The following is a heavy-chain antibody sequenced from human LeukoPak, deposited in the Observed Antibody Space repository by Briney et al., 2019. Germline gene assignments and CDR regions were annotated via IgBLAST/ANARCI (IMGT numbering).Heavy chain of an antibody. J-gene: IGHJ4*02. Sequence: ASVKVSCKASGYTFISYGIGWVRQAPGQGLEWMGWISAYNGNTNYAQKLQGRVTMTTDTSTSTAYMELRSLRSDDTAVYYCARGAESYYDRHFDYWGQGILVTVSS. CDR2: ISAYNGNT. D-gene: IGHD1-26*01. CDR3: ARGAESYYDRHFDY. V-gene: IGHV1-18*01. CDR1: GYTFISYG.